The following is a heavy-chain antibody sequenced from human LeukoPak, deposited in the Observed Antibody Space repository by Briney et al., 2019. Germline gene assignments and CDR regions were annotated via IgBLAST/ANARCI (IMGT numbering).Heavy chain of an antibody. V-gene: IGHV3-33*01. CDR1: GFTFSSYG. CDR3: ARDFSSGWVDY. Sequence: PGGSLRLSCAASGFTFSSYGMHWVRQAPGKGLEWLAIIWHDGSNQYYADSVKGRFTISRDNSKNTLYLQVNSLRAEDTAVYYCARDFSSGWVDYWGQGTLVTVSS. D-gene: IGHD6-19*01. CDR2: IWHDGSNQ. J-gene: IGHJ4*02.